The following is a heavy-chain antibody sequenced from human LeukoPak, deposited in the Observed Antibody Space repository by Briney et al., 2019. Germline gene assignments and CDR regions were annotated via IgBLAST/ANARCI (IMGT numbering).Heavy chain of an antibody. CDR3: ARRMNGGSNPMDV. D-gene: IGHD1-26*01. Sequence: PSETLSLTCTVSGGSISSSFWSWIRQPPGKGLEWIGYIHDSGSTNYNPSLKSRVTISVDTSKNQFSLKLSSVTAADTAVYWCARRMNGGSNPMDVWGQGTTVTVSS. J-gene: IGHJ6*02. CDR1: GGSISSSF. CDR2: IHDSGST. V-gene: IGHV4-59*08.